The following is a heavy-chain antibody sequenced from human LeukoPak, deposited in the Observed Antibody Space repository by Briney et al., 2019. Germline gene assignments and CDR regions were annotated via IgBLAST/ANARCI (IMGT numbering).Heavy chain of an antibody. D-gene: IGHD3-16*02. CDR1: GFTFSNYV. CDR2: ISSNGGST. V-gene: IGHV3-64*01. Sequence: PGGSLRLSCAASGFTFSNYVMHWVRQAPGKGLEYVSAISSNGGSTYYANSVKGRFTISRDNSKNTLYLQMGSLRAEDTALYYCARGFLIYDYVWGSYRQQDWFDPWGQGTLVTVSS. CDR3: ARGFLIYDYVWGSYRQQDWFDP. J-gene: IGHJ5*02.